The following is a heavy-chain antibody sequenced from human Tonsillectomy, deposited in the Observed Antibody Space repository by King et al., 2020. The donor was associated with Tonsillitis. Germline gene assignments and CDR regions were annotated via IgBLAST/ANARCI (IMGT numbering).Heavy chain of an antibody. V-gene: IGHV3-30*02. D-gene: IGHD6-19*01. CDR3: AKVVAGTYYDMDG. CDR1: GFTFSRYG. CDR2: IRYDGSNK. Sequence: QVQLVESGGGVVQPGGSLRLSCAASGFTFSRYGMHWVRQAPGKGLEWVAFIRYDGSNKYYADSVKGRFTVSRDNSKNTLYLQMNSLRAEDTAVYYCAKVVAGTYYDMDGWGQGTTVTVSS. J-gene: IGHJ6*02.